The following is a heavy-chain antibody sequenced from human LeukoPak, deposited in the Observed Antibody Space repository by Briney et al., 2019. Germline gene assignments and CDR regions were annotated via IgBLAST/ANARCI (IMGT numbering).Heavy chain of an antibody. D-gene: IGHD6-13*01. V-gene: IGHV3-23*01. CDR3: ATDSSSLYEVEY. J-gene: IGHJ4*02. CDR2: LSGSGGST. CDR1: GFTFSSYA. Sequence: GGSLRLSCAASGFTFSSYAMSWVRQAPGKGLEWVSDLSGSGGSTYYADSVKGRFTISRDSAKNSMYLQMNSLKAEDTAVYYCATDSSSLYEVEYWGQGTLVTVSS.